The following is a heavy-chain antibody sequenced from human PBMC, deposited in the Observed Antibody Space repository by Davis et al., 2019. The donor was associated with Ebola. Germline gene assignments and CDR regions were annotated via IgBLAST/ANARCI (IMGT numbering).Heavy chain of an antibody. Sequence: PGGSLRLSCAASGFTFSNYWMHWVRQAPGKGLVWVSRINGGESRTVYADSVQGRFTISRDNSKNTLSLQMNSLRAEDTALYYCATDYDFSNYSDSRFDLWGQGTLVTVSS. CDR2: INGGESRT. V-gene: IGHV3-74*01. CDR3: ATDYDFSNYSDSRFDL. J-gene: IGHJ4*02. CDR1: GFTFSNYW. D-gene: IGHD3-3*01.